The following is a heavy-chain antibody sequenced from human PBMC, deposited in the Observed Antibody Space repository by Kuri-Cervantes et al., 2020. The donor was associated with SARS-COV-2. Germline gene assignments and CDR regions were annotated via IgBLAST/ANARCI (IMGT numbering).Heavy chain of an antibody. Sequence: SETLSLTCAFYGWSFSGYYWSWIRQPPGKGLEWIGEINHSGSTNYNPSLKSRVTISVDTSKNQFSLKLSSVTAADTAVYYCASSDFWSGHYYFDYWGQGTLVTVSS. V-gene: IGHV4-34*01. D-gene: IGHD3-3*01. CDR1: GWSFSGYY. CDR2: INHSGST. J-gene: IGHJ4*02. CDR3: ASSDFWSGHYYFDY.